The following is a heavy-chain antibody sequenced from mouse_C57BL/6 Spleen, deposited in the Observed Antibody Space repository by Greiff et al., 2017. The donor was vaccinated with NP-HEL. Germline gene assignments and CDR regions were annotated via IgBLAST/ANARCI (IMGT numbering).Heavy chain of an antibody. CDR1: GYTFTSYD. Sequence: VQLQESGPELVKPGASVKLSCKASGYTFTSYDINWVKQRPGQGLEWIGWIYPRDGSTKYNEKFKGKATLTVDTSSSTAYMELHSLTSEDSAVYFCARSNGGDAMDYWGQGTSVTVSS. CDR3: ARSNGGDAMDY. CDR2: IYPRDGST. V-gene: IGHV1-85*01. D-gene: IGHD1-1*01. J-gene: IGHJ4*01.